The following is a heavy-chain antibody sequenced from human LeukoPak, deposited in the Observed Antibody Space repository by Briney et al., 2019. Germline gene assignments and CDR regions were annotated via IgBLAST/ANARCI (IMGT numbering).Heavy chain of an antibody. J-gene: IGHJ4*02. CDR1: GGTFSSYA. CDR2: IIPIFGTA. V-gene: IGHV1-69*01. Sequence: SVKVSCKASGGTFSSYAISWVRQAPGQGLEWMGGIIPIFGTANYAQKFQGRVTITADESTSTAYMELSSLRSEDTAVYYCARGNFGVVITPFDYWGQGTLVTVSS. CDR3: ARGNFGVVITPFDY. D-gene: IGHD3-3*01.